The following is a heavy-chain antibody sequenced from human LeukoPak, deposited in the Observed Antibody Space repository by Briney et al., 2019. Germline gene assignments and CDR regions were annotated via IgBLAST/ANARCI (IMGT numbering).Heavy chain of an antibody. CDR2: INPNSGGT. CDR1: GYTFTGYY. Sequence: ASVKVSCKASGYTFTGYYMHWVRQAPGQGLEWMGWINPNSGGTNYAQKFQGWVTMTRDTAISTAYMELSRLRSDDTAVYYCARGSGSLSWEAFDIWGEGTMVTVSS. V-gene: IGHV1-2*04. CDR3: ARGSGSLSWEAFDI. J-gene: IGHJ3*02. D-gene: IGHD1-26*01.